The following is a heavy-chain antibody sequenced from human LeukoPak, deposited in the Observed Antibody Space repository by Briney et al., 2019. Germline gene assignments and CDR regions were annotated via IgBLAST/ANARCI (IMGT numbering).Heavy chain of an antibody. CDR2: TYPGDSDT. Sequence: GESLKISCKGSGYSFTIYWIGWVRQMPGKGLEWMGITYPGDSDTRYSPSFQGQVTISADKSISTAYLQWSSLKASDTAMYYRARHCSGGSCYPGAFDIWGQGTMVTVSS. D-gene: IGHD2-15*01. J-gene: IGHJ3*02. V-gene: IGHV5-51*01. CDR1: GYSFTIYW. CDR3: ARHCSGGSCYPGAFDI.